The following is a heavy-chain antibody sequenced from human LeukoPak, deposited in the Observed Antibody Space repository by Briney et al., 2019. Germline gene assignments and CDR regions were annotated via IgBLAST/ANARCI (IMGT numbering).Heavy chain of an antibody. Sequence: PGGSLRLSCAASGFTFSSYWMSWVRQAPGKGLEWVANIKQDGSEKYYVDSVKGRFTISRDNAKNSLYLQMNSLRAEDTAVYYCVRDQDTAMVYYYYGMDVWGQGTTVTVSS. V-gene: IGHV3-7*01. CDR1: GFTFSSYW. J-gene: IGHJ6*02. D-gene: IGHD5-18*01. CDR3: VRDQDTAMVYYYYGMDV. CDR2: IKQDGSEK.